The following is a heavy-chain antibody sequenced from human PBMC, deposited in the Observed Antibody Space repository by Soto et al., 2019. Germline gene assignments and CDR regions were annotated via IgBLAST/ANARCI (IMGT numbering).Heavy chain of an antibody. CDR3: ARDQGYDFWSGYPYGMDV. V-gene: IGHV3-30-3*01. Sequence: GGSLRLSCAASGFTFSSYAMHWVRQSPGKGLEWVAVISYDGSNKYYADSVKGRFTISRDNSKNTLYLQMNSLRAEDTAVYYCARDQGYDFWSGYPYGMDVWGQGT. J-gene: IGHJ6*02. CDR1: GFTFSSYA. CDR2: ISYDGSNK. D-gene: IGHD3-3*01.